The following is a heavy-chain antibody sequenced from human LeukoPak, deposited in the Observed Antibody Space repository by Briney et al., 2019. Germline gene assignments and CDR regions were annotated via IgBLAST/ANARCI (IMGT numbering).Heavy chain of an antibody. J-gene: IGHJ4*02. CDR2: IKSKTDGGTT. CDR1: GGSFSGYY. Sequence: ETLSLTCAVYGGSFSGYYWSWTRQPPGKGLEWVGHIKSKTDGGTTDFAAPVKGRFSISRDDSKNTLFLQMNSLKAEDTAVYYCTTGAWIQLWVPDYWGQGTLVTVSS. V-gene: IGHV3-15*01. CDR3: TTGAWIQLWVPDY. D-gene: IGHD5-18*01.